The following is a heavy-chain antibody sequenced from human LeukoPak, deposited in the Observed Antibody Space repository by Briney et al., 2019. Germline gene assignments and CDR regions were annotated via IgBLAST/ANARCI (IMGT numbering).Heavy chain of an antibody. J-gene: IGHJ5*02. D-gene: IGHD6-13*01. CDR1: GYTFTGYY. CDR3: ARRGFRIAAAGTPNWFDP. Sequence: ASVKVSCKASGYTFTGYYMHWVRQAPGQGLEWMGWINPNSGGTNYAQKFQGRVTMTRDTSISTAYMELSRLRSDDTAVYYCARRGFRIAAAGTPNWFDPWGQGTLVTVSP. CDR2: INPNSGGT. V-gene: IGHV1-2*02.